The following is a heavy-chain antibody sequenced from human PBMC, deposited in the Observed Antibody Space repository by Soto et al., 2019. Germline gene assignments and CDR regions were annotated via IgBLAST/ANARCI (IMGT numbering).Heavy chain of an antibody. Sequence: QVQLVQSGAEVKKPGSSVKVSCKASGGTFGSYAISWVRQAPGQGLEWMGGIIPIFGTANYAQKFQGRVTITADESTSTAYMELSSLRSEDTAVYYCARGTISSWYPARYYYYGMDVWGQGTTVTVSS. D-gene: IGHD6-13*01. CDR2: IIPIFGTA. CDR1: GGTFGSYA. J-gene: IGHJ6*02. V-gene: IGHV1-69*01. CDR3: ARGTISSWYPARYYYYGMDV.